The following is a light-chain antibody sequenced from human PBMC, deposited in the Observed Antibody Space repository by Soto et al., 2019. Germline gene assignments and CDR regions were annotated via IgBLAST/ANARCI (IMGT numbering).Light chain of an antibody. V-gene: IGLV4-69*01. CDR1: SGLSSYA. Sequence: QSVLTQSPSASASLGASVKLTCTLSSGLSSYAIAWHQQQPEKGPRYLMKLNSDGSHSKGDGIPDRLSGSSSGAERYLTISSLQSEEEADYYCQTWGTGIVVFGGGTKLTLL. CDR3: QTWGTGIVV. J-gene: IGLJ2*01. CDR2: LNSDGSH.